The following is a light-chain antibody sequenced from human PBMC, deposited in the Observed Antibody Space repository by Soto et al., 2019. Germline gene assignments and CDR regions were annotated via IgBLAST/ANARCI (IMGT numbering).Light chain of an antibody. CDR1: QSVRSN. CDR3: QQYNNWQT. J-gene: IGKJ1*01. CDR2: AAS. V-gene: IGKV3-15*01. Sequence: IVLTQSAGTLSLTPGERATLSCRASQSVRSNLAWYHQRPGQAPRLLIHAASARATGIPARFSGSGSGTEFTLTISGLQPEDFGLYYCQQYNNWQTFGQGTKVDI.